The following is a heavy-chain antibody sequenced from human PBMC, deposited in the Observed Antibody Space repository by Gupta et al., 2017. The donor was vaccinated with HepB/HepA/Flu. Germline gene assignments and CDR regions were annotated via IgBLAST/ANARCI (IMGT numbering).Heavy chain of an antibody. D-gene: IGHD6-19*01. CDR1: GFTFSSYA. J-gene: IGHJ5*02. CDR3: AKDAFWYSSGWYPGGWFDP. CDR2: ISGSGGST. Sequence: EVQLLESGGGLVQPGGSLRLSCAASGFTFSSYAMSWVRQAPGKGLEWVSAISGSGGSTYYADSVKGRFTISRDNSKNTLYLQMNSLRAEDTAVYYCAKDAFWYSSGWYPGGWFDPWGQGTLVTVSS. V-gene: IGHV3-23*01.